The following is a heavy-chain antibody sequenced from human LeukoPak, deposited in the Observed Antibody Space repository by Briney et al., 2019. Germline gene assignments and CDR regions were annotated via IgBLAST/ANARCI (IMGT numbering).Heavy chain of an antibody. V-gene: IGHV4-34*01. Sequence: SETLSLTCAVYGGSFSGYYWSWIRQPPGKGLEWIGEINHSGSTKFNPSLKSRVTISVDTSKNQFSLKLSSVTAADTAVYYCARDSSRVGSSFDYWGQGTLVTVSS. D-gene: IGHD6-19*01. CDR2: INHSGST. CDR3: ARDSSRVGSSFDY. J-gene: IGHJ4*02. CDR1: GGSFSGYY.